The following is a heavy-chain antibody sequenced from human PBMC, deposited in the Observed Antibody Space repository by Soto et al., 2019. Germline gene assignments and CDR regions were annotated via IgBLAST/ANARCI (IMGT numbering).Heavy chain of an antibody. Sequence: PTKPLALTRAVYVGSSENYSWSCVGQPPGKGLEWIGHFYHSGTTNYSPALKSRVTISIDQSKNQFSLRLNSVTAADTAVYFCAWDACD. V-gene: IGHV4-59*01. J-gene: IGHJ3*02. CDR2: FYHSGTT. CDR3: AWDACD. CDR1: VGSSENYS.